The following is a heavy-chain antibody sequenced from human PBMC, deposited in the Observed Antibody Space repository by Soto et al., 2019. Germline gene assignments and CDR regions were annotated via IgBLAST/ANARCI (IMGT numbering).Heavy chain of an antibody. CDR1: LFSLITSGMS. D-gene: IGHD3-10*01. V-gene: IGHV2-70*01. CDR2: IDWDDDK. Sequence: XGPTLVCPPHPLPLTCNFSLFSLITSGMSVSWIRQPPGKALEWLALIDWDDDKYYSTSLKTRLTISKDTSKNQVVLTLTNMDPVDTATYYCARRISFGDIDYGMDVWGQGTTVTVSS. CDR3: ARRISFGDIDYGMDV. J-gene: IGHJ6*02.